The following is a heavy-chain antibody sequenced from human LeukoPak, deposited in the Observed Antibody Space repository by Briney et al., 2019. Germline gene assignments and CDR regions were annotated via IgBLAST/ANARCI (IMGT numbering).Heavy chain of an antibody. CDR1: GFTFSSYS. V-gene: IGHV3-23*01. J-gene: IGHJ5*02. CDR2: ISGSGGST. CDR3: AKLQEMATISPNRAPHDWFDP. D-gene: IGHD5-24*01. Sequence: GGSLRLSCAASGFTFSSYSMNWVRQAPGKGLEWVSAISGSGGSTYYADSVKGRFTISRDNSKNTLYLQMNSLRAEDTAVYYCAKLQEMATISPNRAPHDWFDPWGQGTLVTVSS.